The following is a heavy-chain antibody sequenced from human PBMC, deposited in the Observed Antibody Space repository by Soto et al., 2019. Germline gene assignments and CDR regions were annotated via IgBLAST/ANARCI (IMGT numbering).Heavy chain of an antibody. CDR3: ATDPVAVTGSFIDS. D-gene: IGHD2-21*02. J-gene: IGHJ4*02. V-gene: IGHV3-30-3*01. CDR1: GFTFSAYA. Sequence: GGSLRLSCAASGFTFSAYAFHWVRQAPGKGLEWLSVISYDGRETHYADSVEGRFIISRDSSKKTAYLQMNSLRGDDTAVYFCATDPVAVTGSFIDSWGQGTLVTVSS. CDR2: ISYDGRET.